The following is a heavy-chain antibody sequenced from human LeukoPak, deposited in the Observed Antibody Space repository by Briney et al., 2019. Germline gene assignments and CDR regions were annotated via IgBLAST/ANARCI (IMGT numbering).Heavy chain of an antibody. CDR2: ISSSSSYI. CDR3: ARSYSSGRGGFDY. J-gene: IGHJ4*02. V-gene: IGHV3-21*01. Sequence: PGGSLRLSCAASGFTFSSYSMNWVRQAPGKGLEWVSSISSSSSYIYYAESVKGRFTISRDNAKNSLYLQMNSLRAEDTAVYYCARSYSSGRGGFDYWGQGTLVTVSS. D-gene: IGHD6-19*01. CDR1: GFTFSSYS.